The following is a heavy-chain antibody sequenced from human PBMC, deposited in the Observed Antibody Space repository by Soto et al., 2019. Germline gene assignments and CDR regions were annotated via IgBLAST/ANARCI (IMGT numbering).Heavy chain of an antibody. V-gene: IGHV4-39*01. Sequence: QLQLQESGPGLVKPSETLSLTCTVSGGSISISSYYWGWIRQPPGKGLEWIGSIYYSGSTYYNPSLKSRVTISVDTSKNQFSLNLNSVTAADTAVYYGARPPTASLDAFEIWGQGTMVTVSS. CDR2: IYYSGST. CDR3: ARPPTASLDAFEI. CDR1: GGSISISSYY. J-gene: IGHJ3*02.